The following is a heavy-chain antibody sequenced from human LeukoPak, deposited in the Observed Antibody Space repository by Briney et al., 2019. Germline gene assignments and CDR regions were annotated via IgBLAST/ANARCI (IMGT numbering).Heavy chain of an antibody. Sequence: GGSLRLSCAASGFTFSSYAMSWVRQAPGKGLEWVSAISGSGGSTYYADSVKGRFTISRDNSKNTLYLQMNSLRAEDTAVYYCAKEPRMGTAMVNPFDYWGQGTLVTVSS. CDR1: GFTFSSYA. CDR2: ISGSGGST. CDR3: AKEPRMGTAMVNPFDY. V-gene: IGHV3-23*01. D-gene: IGHD5-18*01. J-gene: IGHJ4*02.